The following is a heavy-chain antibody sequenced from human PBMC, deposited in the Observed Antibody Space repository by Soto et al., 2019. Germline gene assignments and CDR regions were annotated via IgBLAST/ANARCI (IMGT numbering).Heavy chain of an antibody. CDR2: TYYSGST. CDR1: GGSISSYY. CDR3: ARGLAAAHYYYYGMDV. V-gene: IGHV4-59*01. D-gene: IGHD6-13*01. J-gene: IGHJ6*02. Sequence: PSETLSLTCTVSGGSISSYYWSWIRQPPGKGLEWIGYTYYSGSTNYNPSLKSRVTISVDTSKNQFSLKLSSVTAADTAVYYCARGLAAAHYYYYGMDVWGQGTTVTV.